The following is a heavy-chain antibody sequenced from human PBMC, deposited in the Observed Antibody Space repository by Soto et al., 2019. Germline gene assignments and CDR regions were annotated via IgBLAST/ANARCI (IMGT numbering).Heavy chain of an antibody. J-gene: IGHJ5*02. CDR3: AKDAVAYNGEWDWFDL. V-gene: IGHV3-23*01. CDR1: GFTFNNFA. CDR2: IGGSGSSA. Sequence: EVQLLESGGGLVQPGGSLRLSCAASGFTFNNFAVSWVRQAPGKGMEWVSAIGGSGSSANYADSVKGRFTVSRDDSKSTLYLQMSGLRVDDTALYYCAKDAVAYNGEWDWFDLWGQGTLVTVSS. D-gene: IGHD3-10*01.